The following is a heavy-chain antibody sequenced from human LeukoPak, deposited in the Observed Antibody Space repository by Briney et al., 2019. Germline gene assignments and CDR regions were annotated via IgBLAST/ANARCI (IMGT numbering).Heavy chain of an antibody. Sequence: GASVKVSCKASGYTFTSYGISWVRQAPGQGLEWMGWISAYNGNTNYAQKLQGRVTMTTDTSTSTAYMELRSLRSDGTAVYYCARDSLASGYSYGYDYWGQGTLVTVSS. V-gene: IGHV1-18*01. CDR3: ARDSLASGYSYGYDY. D-gene: IGHD5-18*01. J-gene: IGHJ4*02. CDR1: GYTFTSYG. CDR2: ISAYNGNT.